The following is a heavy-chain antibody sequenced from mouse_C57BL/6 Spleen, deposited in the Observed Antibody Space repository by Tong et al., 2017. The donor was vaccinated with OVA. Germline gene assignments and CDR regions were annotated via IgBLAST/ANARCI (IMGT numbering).Heavy chain of an antibody. J-gene: IGHJ4*01. CDR2: IYPGDGDT. V-gene: IGHV1-82*01. Sequence: VQLQESGPELVKPGASVKISCKASGYAFSSYWMNWVKQRPGKGLEWIGRIYPGDGDTNYDEKFKGKATLTADKSSSTAYMQLSSLTYEDSAVYYCASPYGSRENYAMDYWGQGTSVTVSS. CDR3: ASPYGSRENYAMDY. CDR1: GYAFSSYW. D-gene: IGHD1-1*01.